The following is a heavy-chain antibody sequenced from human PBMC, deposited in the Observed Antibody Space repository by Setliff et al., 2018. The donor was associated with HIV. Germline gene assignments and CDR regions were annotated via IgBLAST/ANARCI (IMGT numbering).Heavy chain of an antibody. CDR2: IYYSGST. Sequence: PSETLSLTCTVSGGSISSSSFYWTWVRQPPGEGLEWIGNIYYSGSTYYNPSLKSRITISVDTSQNQFSLKLRSVTAADTAVYYCASQGRSGWLWGGFVSWGRGTLVTVSS. D-gene: IGHD6-19*01. CDR1: GGSISSSSFY. CDR3: ASQGRSGWLWGGFVS. J-gene: IGHJ4*02. V-gene: IGHV4-39*01.